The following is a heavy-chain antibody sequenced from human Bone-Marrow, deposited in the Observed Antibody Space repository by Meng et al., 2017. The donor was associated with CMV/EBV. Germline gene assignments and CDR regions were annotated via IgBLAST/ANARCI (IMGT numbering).Heavy chain of an antibody. V-gene: IGHV3-11*01. D-gene: IGHD2-2*01. CDR1: GSSFSDYY. CDR3: ARVACSSTTCYLDAFDI. CDR2: ISNIESTI. J-gene: IGHJ3*02. Sequence: GESLKISCAASGSSFSDYYMSWIRQAPGEGLEWLSHISNIESTIFYGESVKGRFTISRDNAKNSLYLHMNSLRAADTAVYYCARVACSSTTCYLDAFDIWGQGTMVTVSS.